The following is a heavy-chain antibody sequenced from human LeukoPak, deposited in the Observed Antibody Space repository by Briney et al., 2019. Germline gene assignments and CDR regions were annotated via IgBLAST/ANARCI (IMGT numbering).Heavy chain of an antibody. CDR1: GGSISNSSYY. Sequence: SETLSLTCTVSGGSISNSSYYWGWIRQPPGKGLEWIGSIYYSGSTYYNPSLKSRVTISVDTSKNQFSLKLSPVTAADTAVYYCARRTSPYYYDSSGLSDDAFDIWGQGTMVTVSS. V-gene: IGHV4-39*01. CDR2: IYYSGST. CDR3: ARRTSPYYYDSSGLSDDAFDI. D-gene: IGHD3-22*01. J-gene: IGHJ3*02.